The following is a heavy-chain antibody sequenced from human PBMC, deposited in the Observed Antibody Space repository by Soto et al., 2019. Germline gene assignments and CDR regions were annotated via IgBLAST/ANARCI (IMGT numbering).Heavy chain of an antibody. Sequence: AASVKVSCKASGYTFTSYGISWVRQAPGQGLEWMGWISAYNGNTNYAQKLQDRVTMTTDTSTSTGYMELRSLRSDDTAVYYCARDYYDSGSYYIVGFDPWGQGTLVTVSS. CDR2: ISAYNGNT. CDR1: GYTFTSYG. J-gene: IGHJ5*02. D-gene: IGHD3-10*01. CDR3: ARDYYDSGSYYIVGFDP. V-gene: IGHV1-18*01.